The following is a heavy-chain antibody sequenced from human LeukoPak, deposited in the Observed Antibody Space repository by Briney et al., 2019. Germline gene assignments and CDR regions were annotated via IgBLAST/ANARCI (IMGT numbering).Heavy chain of an antibody. CDR2: ISGSGGST. CDR3: AKDSSRYSYYFDY. J-gene: IGHJ4*02. CDR1: GFTFSSYG. Sequence: GGSLRLSCAASGFTFSSYGMSWVRQAPGKGLEWVSAISGSGGSTYYADSVKGRFTISRDNSKNTLYLQMNSLRAEDTAVYYCAKDSSRYSYYFDYWGQGTLVTVSS. D-gene: IGHD6-6*01. V-gene: IGHV3-23*01.